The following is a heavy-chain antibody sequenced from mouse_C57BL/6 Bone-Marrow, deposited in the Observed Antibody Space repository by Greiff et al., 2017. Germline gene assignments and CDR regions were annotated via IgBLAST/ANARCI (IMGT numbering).Heavy chain of an antibody. Sequence: VQLQQPGAELVMPGASVKLSCKASGYTFTSYWMHWVKQRPGQGLEWFGEIDPSDSYTNYNQKFKGKSTLTVDKSSRTAYMRLSSLTSEDSAVYYCARGTTEAAYGGQETLVTGSA. D-gene: IGHD1-1*01. V-gene: IGHV1-69*01. CDR1: GYTFTSYW. CDR3: ARGTTEAAY. J-gene: IGHJ3*01. CDR2: IDPSDSYT.